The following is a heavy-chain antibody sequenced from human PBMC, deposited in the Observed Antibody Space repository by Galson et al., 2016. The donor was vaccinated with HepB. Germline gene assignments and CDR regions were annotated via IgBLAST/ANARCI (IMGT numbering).Heavy chain of an antibody. CDR2: IWHDGSNK. J-gene: IGHJ4*02. V-gene: IGHV3-33*01. D-gene: IGHD6-13*01. CDR1: EFTFSTYG. Sequence: SLRLSCAASEFTFSTYGMHWVRQAPGKGLEWVALIWHDGSNKYYADSVKGRFTISSTNPKNTLYLQMNSLKVEDTAVYYCAREMHVAAAAAFDFWGRGTLVTVSS. CDR3: AREMHVAAAAAFDF.